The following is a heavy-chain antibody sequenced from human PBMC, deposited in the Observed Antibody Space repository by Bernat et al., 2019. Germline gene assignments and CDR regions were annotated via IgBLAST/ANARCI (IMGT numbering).Heavy chain of an antibody. V-gene: IGHV3-15*01. CDR3: TNTYYDFWSGYSFDY. CDR1: GFTFSNAW. Sequence: EVQLVESGGRLVQPGGSLRLSCAASGFTFSNAWMSWVRQAPGKGLEWVGRIKSKTDGGTTDYAAPVKGRFTISRDDSKNTLYLQMNSLKTEDTAVYYCTNTYYDFWSGYSFDYWGQGTLVTVSS. D-gene: IGHD3-3*01. J-gene: IGHJ4*02. CDR2: IKSKTDGGTT.